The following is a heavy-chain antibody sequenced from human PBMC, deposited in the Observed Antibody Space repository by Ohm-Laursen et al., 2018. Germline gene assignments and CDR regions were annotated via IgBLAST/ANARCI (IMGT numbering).Heavy chain of an antibody. J-gene: IGHJ4*02. CDR2: INHSRST. V-gene: IGHV4-34*01. Sequence: TLSLTCAVYGGSFSGYYWNWICQPPGKGLEWIGEINHSRSTKYNSSFKSRVTISVDTSKNQFSLKLSSVTAADTAVYYCARGFSGWWGRIDYWGQGILVTVSS. CDR3: ARGFSGWWGRIDY. CDR1: GGSFSGYY. D-gene: IGHD6-19*01.